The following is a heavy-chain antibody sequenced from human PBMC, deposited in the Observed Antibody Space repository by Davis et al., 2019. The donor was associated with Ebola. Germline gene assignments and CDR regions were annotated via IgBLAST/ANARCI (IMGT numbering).Heavy chain of an antibody. J-gene: IGHJ5*02. CDR3: ARTSTVVTTFDP. CDR2: MNPNSGNT. D-gene: IGHD4-23*01. V-gene: IGHV1-8*02. Sequence: ASVKVSCKAAGYTFTSYYIHWVRQATGQGLEWMGWMNPNSGNTGYAQKFQGRVTMTRNTSISTAYMELSSLRSEDTAVYYCARTSTVVTTFDPWGQGTLVTVSS. CDR1: GYTFTSYY.